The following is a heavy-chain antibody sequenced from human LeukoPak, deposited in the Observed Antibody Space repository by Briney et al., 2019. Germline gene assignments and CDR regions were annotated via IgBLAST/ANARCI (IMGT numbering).Heavy chain of an antibody. Sequence: GASVKVSCKASGYTFTSYGISWVRQAPGQGLEWMGWISAYNGNTNYAQKLQGRVTMTTDTSTSTAYMELRSLRSDDTAVYYCARTYYYGSGSYHGGGIFDYWGQGTLVTVSS. CDR3: ARTYYYGSGSYHGGGIFDY. D-gene: IGHD3-10*01. V-gene: IGHV1-18*01. CDR1: GYTFTSYG. J-gene: IGHJ4*02. CDR2: ISAYNGNT.